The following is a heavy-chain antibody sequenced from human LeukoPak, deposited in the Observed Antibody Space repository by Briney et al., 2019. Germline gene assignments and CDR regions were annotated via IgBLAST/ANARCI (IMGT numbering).Heavy chain of an antibody. Sequence: SETLSLTYAVYGGSFSGYYWSWIRQPPGKGLEWIGEINHSGSTNYNPSLKSRVTISVDTSKNQFSLKLSSVTAADTAVYYCARDGYIYDSSGYYSLDYWGQGTLVTVSS. CDR3: ARDGYIYDSSGYYSLDY. CDR2: INHSGST. J-gene: IGHJ4*02. CDR1: GGSFSGYY. V-gene: IGHV4-34*01. D-gene: IGHD3-22*01.